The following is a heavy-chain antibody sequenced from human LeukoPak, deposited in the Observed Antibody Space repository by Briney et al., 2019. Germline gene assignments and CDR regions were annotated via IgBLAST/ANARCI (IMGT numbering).Heavy chain of an antibody. V-gene: IGHV4-59*01. D-gene: IGHD2-15*01. Sequence: SETLSLTCTVSGGSINSYYWSWIRQPPGKGLEWIGYIYYSGNTNYNPSLKSRVTISVDTSKNQFSLKLSSVTAADTAVYYCARGVGYCSGGSCYLFDYWGQGTLVTVSS. J-gene: IGHJ4*02. CDR3: ARGVGYCSGGSCYLFDY. CDR2: IYYSGNT. CDR1: GGSINSYY.